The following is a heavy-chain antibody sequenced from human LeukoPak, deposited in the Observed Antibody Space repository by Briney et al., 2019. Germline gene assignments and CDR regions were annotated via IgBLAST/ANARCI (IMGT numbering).Heavy chain of an antibody. Sequence: SETLSLTCAVYGGSFSGYYWSWIRQPPGKGLEWIGEINHSGSTNYNPSLKSRVTIPVDTSKNQFSLKLSSVTAADTAVYYCARGPARGYSGYLDYWGQGTLATVSS. CDR2: INHSGST. CDR3: ARGPARGYSGYLDY. J-gene: IGHJ4*02. D-gene: IGHD5-12*01. V-gene: IGHV4-34*01. CDR1: GGSFSGYY.